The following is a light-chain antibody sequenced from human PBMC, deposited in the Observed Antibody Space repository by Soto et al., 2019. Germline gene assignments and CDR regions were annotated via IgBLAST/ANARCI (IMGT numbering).Light chain of an antibody. CDR3: QQSYSTTWT. CDR2: AAS. J-gene: IGKJ1*01. Sequence: DIQMTQSPSTLSASVGDRVTITCRASKNINTWVAWYQQKPGKAPKLLIYAASSLQSGVPSRFSGSESETDFTLTISSLQPEDFANYSCQQSYSTTWTFGQGTKVDI. CDR1: KNINTW. V-gene: IGKV1-39*01.